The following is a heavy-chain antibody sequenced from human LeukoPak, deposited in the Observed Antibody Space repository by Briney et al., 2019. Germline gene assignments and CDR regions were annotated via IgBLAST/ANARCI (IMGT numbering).Heavy chain of an antibody. J-gene: IGHJ4*02. CDR3: AGERTLTSCYDY. V-gene: IGHV1-2*02. CDR1: GYTFTGYY. Sequence: ASVKVSCKASGYTFTGYYMHWVRQAPGQGLKWMGWINPNSGGTNYAQKFQGRVTMTRDTSISTAYMEPSRLRSDDAAVYYCAGERTLTSCYDYWGQGTLVTVSS. CDR2: INPNSGGT. D-gene: IGHD2-15*01.